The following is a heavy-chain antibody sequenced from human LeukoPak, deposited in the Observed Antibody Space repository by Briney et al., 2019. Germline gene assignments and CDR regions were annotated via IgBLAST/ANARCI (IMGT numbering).Heavy chain of an antibody. J-gene: IGHJ4*02. CDR2: MNPNSGNT. CDR1: GYTFTSYD. Sequence: GASVKVSCKASGYTFTSYDINWVRQATGQGLEWMGWMNPNSGNTDYAQNVQGRVPMTRNTSISTAYMELSSLRSEDTAVYHCAGWVRKIAAAGLYYFDYWGQATLVTVSS. V-gene: IGHV1-8*01. CDR3: AGWVRKIAAAGLYYFDY. D-gene: IGHD6-13*01.